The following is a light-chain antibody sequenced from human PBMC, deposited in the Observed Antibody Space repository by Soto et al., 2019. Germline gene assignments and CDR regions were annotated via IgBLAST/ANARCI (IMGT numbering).Light chain of an antibody. CDR1: NSNIGGNP. CDR3: AAWDDSLDGWV. CDR2: NNN. J-gene: IGLJ3*02. V-gene: IGLV1-44*01. Sequence: QTVVTQPPSASGTPGQRVTISCSGSNSNIGGNPVNWFQQLPGTAPKLLIYNNNQRPSGVPDRISGSKSGTSASLAISGLHSEDEADYFCAAWDDSLDGWVFGGGTKLTVL.